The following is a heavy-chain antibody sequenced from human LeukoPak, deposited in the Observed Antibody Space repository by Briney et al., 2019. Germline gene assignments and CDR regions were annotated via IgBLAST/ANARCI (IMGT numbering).Heavy chain of an antibody. D-gene: IGHD6-19*01. CDR3: SRAVAGSVGWFDP. Sequence: SETLSLTCAVYGGSFSGYYWSWIRQPPGKGLEWIGYIYYSGTTNYNPSLKSRVTISVGTSKNQFSLKLSSVTAADTAVYFCSRAVAGSVGWFDPWGQGTLVTVSS. V-gene: IGHV4-59*01. CDR2: IYYSGTT. CDR1: GGSFSGYY. J-gene: IGHJ5*02.